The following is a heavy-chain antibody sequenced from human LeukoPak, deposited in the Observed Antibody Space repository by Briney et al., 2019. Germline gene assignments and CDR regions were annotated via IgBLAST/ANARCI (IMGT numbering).Heavy chain of an antibody. CDR3: AKVWEFRGAIVYYFDY. D-gene: IGHD3-10*01. CDR2: ISGGGGST. V-gene: IGHV3-23*01. CDR1: GFTFSSYA. J-gene: IGHJ4*02. Sequence: GGSLRLSCAASGFTFSSYAMSWVRQAPGKGLEWVSTISGGGGSTYYADSVKGRFTISRDNSKNTLYLQMNSLRAEDTAVYYCAKVWEFRGAIVYYFDYWGQGTLVTVSS.